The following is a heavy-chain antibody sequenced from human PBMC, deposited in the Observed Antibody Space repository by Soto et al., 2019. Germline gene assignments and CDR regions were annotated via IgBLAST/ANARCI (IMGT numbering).Heavy chain of an antibody. D-gene: IGHD6-13*01. J-gene: IGHJ6*02. CDR3: ARQGYSSSWSYYYGMDV. Sequence: PGESLKISCNGSGYSFTSYWISWVGQMPGKGLEWMGRVDPSDSYTNYSPSFQGHVTISADKSISTAYLQWSSLKASDTAMYYCARQGYSSSWSYYYGMDVWGQGTTVTVSS. CDR1: GYSFTSYW. CDR2: VDPSDSYT. V-gene: IGHV5-10-1*01.